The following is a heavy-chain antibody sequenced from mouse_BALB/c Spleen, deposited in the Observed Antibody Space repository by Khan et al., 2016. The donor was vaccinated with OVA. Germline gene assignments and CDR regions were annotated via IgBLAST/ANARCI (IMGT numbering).Heavy chain of an antibody. Sequence: QVQLKQSGAEVVRPGTSVKISCKTSGYTFTNYWLAWLKQRPGHGPEWIGDIFPGGTYKNYNENLKDKVTLTADTFSSTAYMQLSSLTSEDSAVYFCARYPRGNYDAMDYWGQGTSVTVSS. CDR3: ARYPRGNYDAMDY. D-gene: IGHD2-1*01. CDR1: GYTFTNYW. V-gene: IGHV1-63*02. J-gene: IGHJ4*01. CDR2: IFPGGTYK.